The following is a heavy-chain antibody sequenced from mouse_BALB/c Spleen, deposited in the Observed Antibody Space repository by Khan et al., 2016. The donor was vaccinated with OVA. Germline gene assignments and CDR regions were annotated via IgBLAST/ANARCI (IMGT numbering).Heavy chain of an antibody. Sequence: EVQLQESGTVLVRPGALVRLSCTASGFNIKDYYIHWVKQRPDQGLEWIGWIDPDNGNTMYDPNFQGKANITADTSSNTAYLQLSSLTSEDTAVYSCPRSILLYFDYWGQGTTLTVSS. CDR1: GFNIKDYY. J-gene: IGHJ2*01. V-gene: IGHV14-1*02. CDR3: PRSILLYFDY. CDR2: IDPDNGNT. D-gene: IGHD2-3*01.